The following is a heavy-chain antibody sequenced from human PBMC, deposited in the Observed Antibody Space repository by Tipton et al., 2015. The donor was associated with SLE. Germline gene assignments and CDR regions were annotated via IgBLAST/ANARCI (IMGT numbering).Heavy chain of an antibody. CDR3: ATEAPGASDPYFDS. V-gene: IGHV3-11*04. CDR1: EYIFSDSY. J-gene: IGHJ4*01. D-gene: IGHD1-26*01. Sequence: GSLRLSCVAPEYIFSDSYMSWIRQIPGKGLEWISSISSSGSITYYADSVKGRFTISRDNAKNTLHLQMNSLRVEDTAIYYCATEAPGASDPYFDSWGHGTLVTVSS. CDR2: ISSSGSIT.